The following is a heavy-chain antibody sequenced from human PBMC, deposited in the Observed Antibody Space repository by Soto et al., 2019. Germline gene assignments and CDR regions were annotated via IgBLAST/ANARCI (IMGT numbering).Heavy chain of an antibody. D-gene: IGHD3-22*01. J-gene: IGHJ4*02. CDR3: ARVSYDSSPYNNYYFDY. CDR2: ISYSGTT. Sequence: PSETLSLTCTVSGGSISSGDYYWSWIRQHPGKGLEWIGYISYSGTTYYNPSLKSRVIISVDTSKSQFSLRLSSVTAADTAVYYCARVSYDSSPYNNYYFDYWGQGTLVTVSS. V-gene: IGHV4-31*03. CDR1: GGSISSGDYY.